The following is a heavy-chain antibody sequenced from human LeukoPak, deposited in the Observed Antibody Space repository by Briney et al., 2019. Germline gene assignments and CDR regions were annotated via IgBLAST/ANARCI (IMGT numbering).Heavy chain of an antibody. J-gene: IGHJ3*02. CDR3: VRDSGNGWDAFDI. D-gene: IGHD6-19*01. CDR1: GFTFSSYG. Sequence: PGGSLRFSCAASGFTFSSYGMHWVRQAPGKGLEWVAVISYDGNNKYYADSVKGRFTISRDNSKNTLYLQMNSLRAGDTAVYYCVRDSGNGWDAFDIWGQGTMVTVSS. CDR2: ISYDGNNK. V-gene: IGHV3-30*03.